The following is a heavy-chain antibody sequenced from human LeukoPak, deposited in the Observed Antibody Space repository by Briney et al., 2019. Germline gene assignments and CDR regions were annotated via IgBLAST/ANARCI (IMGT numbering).Heavy chain of an antibody. CDR3: ARDYKYAFDN. Sequence: GGSLRLSCAASGFTFSDYSMNWVRQAPGKGLEWISYIGIDSGNTNYADSVKGRFTISGDKAKISLYLQMNSLRVEDTAVYYCARDYKYAFDNWGQGTLVTVSS. V-gene: IGHV3-48*01. CDR2: IGIDSGNT. CDR1: GFTFSDYS. J-gene: IGHJ4*02. D-gene: IGHD5-24*01.